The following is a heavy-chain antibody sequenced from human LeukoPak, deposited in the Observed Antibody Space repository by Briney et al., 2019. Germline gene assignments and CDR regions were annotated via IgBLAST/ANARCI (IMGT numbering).Heavy chain of an antibody. CDR1: NGSISSDTYF. CDR2: MSSSGIS. CDR3: ARGAGPPWFDP. J-gene: IGHJ5*02. Sequence: SQTLSLTCTVSNGSISSDTYFWSWIRQPAGKGLEWIGRMSSSGISTYSPSLKSRATISIDTSRNQFSMNLNSVTAADTALSSCARGAGPPWFDPWGQGTLVTVSS. V-gene: IGHV4-61*02. D-gene: IGHD6-19*01.